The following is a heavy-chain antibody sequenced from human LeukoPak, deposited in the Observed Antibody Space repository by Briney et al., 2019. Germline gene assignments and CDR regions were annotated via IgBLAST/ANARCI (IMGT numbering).Heavy chain of an antibody. J-gene: IGHJ4*02. CDR3: VRDGSAGVRGKFRLFDC. CDR2: IGTSGSDI. CDR1: GFTFSNYE. Sequence: GRSLRLSCAASGFTFSNYEMMWVRQAPGKGLEWVSYIGTSGSDIHYADSVKGRFTISRDDSKTSLSLQMNSLRADDTAVYYCVRDGSAGVRGKFRLFDCWGQGTLVTVSS. V-gene: IGHV3-48*03. D-gene: IGHD2-15*01.